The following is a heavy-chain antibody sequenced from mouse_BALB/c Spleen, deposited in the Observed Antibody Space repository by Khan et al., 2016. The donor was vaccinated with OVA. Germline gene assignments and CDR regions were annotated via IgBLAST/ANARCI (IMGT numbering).Heavy chain of an antibody. Sequence: EVELVESGGVLVQPGGSLKLSCATSGFTFSDYYMCWVRQTPEKRLEWVAYITSDGGSTYYPDTVKGRFTISRDNSKNTLYLQMSRLNSEDTTIYYCARRGDVYSWFTYWGQGTLLTVSA. D-gene: IGHD1-1*01. CDR3: ARRGDVYSWFTY. V-gene: IGHV5-12*02. CDR1: GFTFSDYY. CDR2: ITSDGGST. J-gene: IGHJ3*01.